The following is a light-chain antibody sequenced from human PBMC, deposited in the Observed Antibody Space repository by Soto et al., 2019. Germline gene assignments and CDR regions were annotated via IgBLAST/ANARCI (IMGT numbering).Light chain of an antibody. CDR2: KAS. CDR1: QSISSW. Sequence: DIQMTQSPSTLSASVGDRVTITCRASQSISSWLAWFQQKPGKAPKLLIYKASSLEGGVPSRFSGSESGTEFTLTISSLQPDDFATYYCQQYDTYPWTFGQGTKVDIK. V-gene: IGKV1-5*03. J-gene: IGKJ1*01. CDR3: QQYDTYPWT.